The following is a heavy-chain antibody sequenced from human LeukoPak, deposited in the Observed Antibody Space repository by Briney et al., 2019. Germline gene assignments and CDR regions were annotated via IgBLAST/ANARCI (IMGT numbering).Heavy chain of an antibody. CDR3: ARGRIAKIVVVHSFHYGMDV. V-gene: IGHV4-34*01. CDR1: GGSFTDYF. CDR2: INDYTGNT. D-gene: IGHD3-22*01. Sequence: SETLSLTCAVFGGSFTDYFWTWIRQSPGKGLEWIGEINDYTGNTNYNPSRNSRVSISLEKSKNQFSLELRSVTAADTAVYYCARGRIAKIVVVHSFHYGMDVWGQGTTVTVSS. J-gene: IGHJ6*02.